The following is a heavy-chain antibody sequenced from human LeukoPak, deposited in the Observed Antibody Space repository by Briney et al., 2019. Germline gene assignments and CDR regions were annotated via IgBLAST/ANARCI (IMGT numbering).Heavy chain of an antibody. V-gene: IGHV1-8*03. J-gene: IGHJ6*03. CDR1: GYTFTSYD. CDR3: ARGTLWFGELSYYYYYMDV. D-gene: IGHD3-10*01. CDR2: MNPNSGNT. Sequence: ASVKVSCKASGYTFTSYDINWVRQATGQGPEWMGWMNPNSGNTGYAQKFQGRVTITRNTSISTAYMELCSLRSEDTAVYYCARGTLWFGELSYYYYYMDVWGKGTTVTVSS.